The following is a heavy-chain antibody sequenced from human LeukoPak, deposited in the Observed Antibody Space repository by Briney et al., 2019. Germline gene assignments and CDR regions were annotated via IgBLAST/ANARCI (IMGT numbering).Heavy chain of an antibody. CDR1: GYSLSDLS. CDR3: AQQKAGYSGSPSWFDP. Sequence: ASVKVSCKVSGYSLSDLSLQWVRPAPGQGLEWRGGFNPEHTETIYSQKFQGRVTLTEDTSTDTAYMELSSLRSEDTAMYFCAQQKAGYSGSPSWFDPWGQGTLVTVSS. V-gene: IGHV1-24*01. D-gene: IGHD5-12*01. CDR2: FNPEHTET. J-gene: IGHJ5*02.